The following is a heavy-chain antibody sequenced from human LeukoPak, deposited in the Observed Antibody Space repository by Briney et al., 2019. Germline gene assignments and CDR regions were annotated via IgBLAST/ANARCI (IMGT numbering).Heavy chain of an antibody. CDR2: IRYDGSNK. D-gene: IGHD1-26*01. V-gene: IGHV3-30*02. J-gene: IGHJ4*02. CDR1: GFTFSSYG. Sequence: PGGSLRLSCAASGFTFSSYGMHWVRQAPGKGLEWVAFIRYDGSNKYYADSVKGRFTISRDNAKNTLYLQMNSLRAEDTAVYYCTREVSGSSYFDYWGQGTLVTVSS. CDR3: TREVSGSSYFDY.